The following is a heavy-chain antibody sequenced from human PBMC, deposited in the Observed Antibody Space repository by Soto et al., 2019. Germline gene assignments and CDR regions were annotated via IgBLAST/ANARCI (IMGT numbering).Heavy chain of an antibody. CDR3: GRGFSGRGSMDI. V-gene: IGHV3-21*05. D-gene: IGHD1-26*01. Sequence: PGGPLRLSFEAPGFTFSTYSMNWVRQAPGKGLEWVSYISSDSNPIYYADSMKARFTITRDNTKNLRFLQMNSLRNEDTAVYYFGRGFSGRGSMDIWGGGTLVTVS. CDR1: GFTFSTYS. J-gene: IGHJ3*02. CDR2: ISSDSNPI.